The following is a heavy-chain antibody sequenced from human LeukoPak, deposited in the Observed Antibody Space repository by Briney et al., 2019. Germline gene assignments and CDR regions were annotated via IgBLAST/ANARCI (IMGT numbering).Heavy chain of an antibody. V-gene: IGHV5-51*01. D-gene: IGHD2-2*02. CDR2: IYPGDSDT. CDR1: GYSFTSYW. J-gene: IGHJ3*02. Sequence: GESLKISCKGSGYSFTSYWIGWVRQMPGKGLEWMGIIYPGDSDTRYSPSLQGQVSMSADKSTSTAYLQWSSLKASDTAMYYCARRGYCSSTSCNTLEAFDIWGQGTMVTVSS. CDR3: ARRGYCSSTSCNTLEAFDI.